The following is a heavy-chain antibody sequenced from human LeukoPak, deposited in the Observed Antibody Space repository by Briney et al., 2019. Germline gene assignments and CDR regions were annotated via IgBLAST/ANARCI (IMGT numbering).Heavy chain of an antibody. Sequence: ASVKVSCKASGYTFTGYYMHWVRQAPGQGLEWMGWINPNSGGTNYAQKFQGRVTMTRDTSISTAYMERSRLRSDDTAVYYCASRDGDYYDSSPKWGQGTLVSVSS. CDR3: ASRDGDYYDSSPK. CDR2: INPNSGGT. J-gene: IGHJ4*02. CDR1: GYTFTGYY. D-gene: IGHD3-22*01. V-gene: IGHV1-2*02.